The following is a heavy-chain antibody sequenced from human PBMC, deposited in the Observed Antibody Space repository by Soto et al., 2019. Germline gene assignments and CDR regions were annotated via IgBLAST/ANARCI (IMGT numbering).Heavy chain of an antibody. V-gene: IGHV1-18*01. Sequence: GASVKVSCKASGYTFTSYGISWVRQAPGQGLEWMGWISAYNGNTNYAQKLQGRVTMTTDTSTSTAYMELRSLRSDDTAVYYCASSIPGIAVAGTNYWGQGTLVTVSS. CDR1: GYTFTSYG. CDR2: ISAYNGNT. J-gene: IGHJ4*02. D-gene: IGHD6-19*01. CDR3: ASSIPGIAVAGTNY.